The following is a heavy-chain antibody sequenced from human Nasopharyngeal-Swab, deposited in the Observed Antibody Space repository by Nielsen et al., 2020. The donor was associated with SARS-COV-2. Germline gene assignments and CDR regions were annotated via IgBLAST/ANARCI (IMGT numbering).Heavy chain of an antibody. V-gene: IGHV3-13*01. Sequence: GGSLRLSCAASGFTFSSYDMHWVRQATGKGLEWVSAIGTAGDTYYPGSVKGRFTISRENAKNSLYLQMNSLRAGDTAVYYCARVNYDSSGGDAFDIWGQGTMATVSS. J-gene: IGHJ3*02. CDR2: IGTAGDT. CDR3: ARVNYDSSGGDAFDI. D-gene: IGHD3-22*01. CDR1: GFTFSSYD.